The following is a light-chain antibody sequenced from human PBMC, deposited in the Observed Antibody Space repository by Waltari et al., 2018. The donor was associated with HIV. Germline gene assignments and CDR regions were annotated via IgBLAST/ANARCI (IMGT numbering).Light chain of an antibody. J-gene: IGLJ2*01. CDR1: NLRNSY. Sequence: SFELAQDPAVSVALGQTVRITCQGDNLRNSYAAWYQQKPGRAPVLVIYGNNNRATGIPDRFSASRSGNTASLTITGAQAEDEADYYCDSRDSTGNHAIFGRGTKVTVL. V-gene: IGLV3-19*01. CDR2: GNN. CDR3: DSRDSTGNHAI.